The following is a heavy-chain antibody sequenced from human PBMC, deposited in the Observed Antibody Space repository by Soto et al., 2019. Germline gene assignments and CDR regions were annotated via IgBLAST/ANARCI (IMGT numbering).Heavy chain of an antibody. CDR3: ATYINHYDSSGYYAFGI. Sequence: ASVKVSCKVSGYTLTELSMHWVRQAPGKGLEWMGGFDPEDGETIYAQKFQGRVTMTEDTSTDTAYMELSSLRSEDTAVYYCATYINHYDSSGYYAFGIWGQGTMVTVSS. CDR1: GYTLTELS. V-gene: IGHV1-24*01. D-gene: IGHD3-22*01. J-gene: IGHJ3*02. CDR2: FDPEDGET.